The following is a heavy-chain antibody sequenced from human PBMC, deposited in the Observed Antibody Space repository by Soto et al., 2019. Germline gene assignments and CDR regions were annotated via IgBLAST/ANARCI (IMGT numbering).Heavy chain of an antibody. D-gene: IGHD3-22*01. V-gene: IGHV1-69*13. CDR2: IIPIFGTA. CDR3: ARDPTGYYDSSGYTDPLDY. Sequence: SVKVSCKASGGTFSSYAIRWVRQAPGQGLEWMGGIIPIFGTANYAQKFQGRVTITADESTSTAYMELSSLRSEDTAVYYCARDPTGYYDSSGYTDPLDYWGQGTLVTVSS. CDR1: GGTFSSYA. J-gene: IGHJ4*02.